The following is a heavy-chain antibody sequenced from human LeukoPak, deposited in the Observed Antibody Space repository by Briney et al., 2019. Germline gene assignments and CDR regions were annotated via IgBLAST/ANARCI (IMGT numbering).Heavy chain of an antibody. J-gene: IGHJ5*02. V-gene: IGHV4-34*01. CDR1: GGSFSGYY. D-gene: IGHD3-10*01. CDR3: ARTYYGDNWFDP. CDR2: IYHSGST. Sequence: ETLSLTCAVYGGSFSGYYWSWIRQPPGKGLEWIGSIYHSGSTYYNPSLKSRVTISVDTSKNQFSLQLSSVTATDTAMYYCARTYYGDNWFDPWGQGTLVTVSS.